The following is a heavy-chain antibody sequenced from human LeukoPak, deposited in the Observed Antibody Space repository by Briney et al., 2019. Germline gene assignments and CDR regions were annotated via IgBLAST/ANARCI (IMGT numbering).Heavy chain of an antibody. V-gene: IGHV1-69*06. D-gene: IGHD6-19*01. CDR1: GGTFSSYA. Sequence: SVKVSCEASGGTFSSYAISWVRQAPGQGLEWMGGIIPIFGTANYAQKFQGRVTITADKSTSTAYMELSSLRSEDTAVYYCATATYSSGWYSDYWGQGTLVTVSS. CDR2: IIPIFGTA. CDR3: ATATYSSGWYSDY. J-gene: IGHJ4*02.